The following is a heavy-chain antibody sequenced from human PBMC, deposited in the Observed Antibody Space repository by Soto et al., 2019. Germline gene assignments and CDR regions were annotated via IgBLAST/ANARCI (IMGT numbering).Heavy chain of an antibody. D-gene: IGHD5-12*01. V-gene: IGHV4-59*01. Sequence: SETLSLTCTVSGGSIISYYWTWIRQPPGKGLEWIGHIYYSGNTKYNPSLKSRVTVSVDTSKNQFSLKLSSVTAADTAVYYCARGVDNDYDYFFDFWGQGTLVTVSS. CDR2: IYYSGNT. CDR1: GGSIISYY. J-gene: IGHJ4*02. CDR3: ARGVDNDYDYFFDF.